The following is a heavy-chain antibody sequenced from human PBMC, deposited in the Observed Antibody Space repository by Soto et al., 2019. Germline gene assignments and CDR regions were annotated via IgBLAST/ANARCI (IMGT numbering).Heavy chain of an antibody. CDR3: ARGRKYYYGSGSYYKVGYYYYGMDV. J-gene: IGHJ6*02. Sequence: SETLSLTFAVYGGSFSGYYWSWIRQPPGKGLEWIGEINHSGSTNYNPSLKSRVTISVDTSKNQFSLKLSSVTAADTAVYYCARGRKYYYGSGSYYKVGYYYYGMDVWGQGTKVTVSS. V-gene: IGHV4-34*01. CDR2: INHSGST. D-gene: IGHD3-10*01. CDR1: GGSFSGYY.